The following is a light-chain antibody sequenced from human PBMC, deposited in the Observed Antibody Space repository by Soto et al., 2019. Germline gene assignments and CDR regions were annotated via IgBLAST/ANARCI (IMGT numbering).Light chain of an antibody. V-gene: IGKV1-5*03. J-gene: IGKJ1*01. CDR3: QQYNSYS. CDR1: QTISSW. CDR2: KAS. Sequence: IQMTQSPSTLSGSVGDRVTITCRASQTISSWLAWYQQKPGKAPKLLIYKASTLKSGVPSRFSGSGSGTEFTLTISSLQPDDFATYYCQQYNSYSFGQGAKEDI.